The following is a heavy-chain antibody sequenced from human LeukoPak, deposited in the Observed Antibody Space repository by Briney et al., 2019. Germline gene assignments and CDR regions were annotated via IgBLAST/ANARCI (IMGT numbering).Heavy chain of an antibody. V-gene: IGHV4-31*03. J-gene: IGHJ4*02. CDR3: ARGHGDSSGYYPKVDY. D-gene: IGHD3-22*01. CDR1: GGSISSGGYY. Sequence: SETLSLTCTVSGGSISSGGYYWSWIRQHPGKGLEWIGYIYYSGSTYYNPSLKSRVTISVDTSKNQFSLKLSSVTAADTAVYYCARGHGDSSGYYPKVDYWGQGTLVTASS. CDR2: IYYSGST.